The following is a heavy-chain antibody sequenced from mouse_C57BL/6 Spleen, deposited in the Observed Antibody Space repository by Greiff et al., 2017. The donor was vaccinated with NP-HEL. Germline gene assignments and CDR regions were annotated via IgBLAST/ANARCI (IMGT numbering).Heavy chain of an antibody. CDR1: GYSITSGYY. Sequence: EVKLQESGPGLVKPSQSLSLTCSVTGYSITSGYYWNWIRQFPGNKLEWMGYISYDGSNNYNPSLKNRISITRDTSKNQFFLKLNSVTTEDTATYYCARIWSAMDYWGQGTSVTVSS. CDR2: ISYDGSN. D-gene: IGHD1-1*02. CDR3: ARIWSAMDY. V-gene: IGHV3-6*01. J-gene: IGHJ4*01.